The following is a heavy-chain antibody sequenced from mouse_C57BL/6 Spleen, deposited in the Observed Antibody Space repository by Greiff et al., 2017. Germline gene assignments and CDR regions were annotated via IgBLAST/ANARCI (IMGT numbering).Heavy chain of an antibody. J-gene: IGHJ2*01. Sequence: VQLQQSGPELVKPGASVKIPCKASGYAFSSSWLNWVKQRPGKGLEWIGRIYPGDGDTNYNGKFKGKATLTADKSSSTAYMQLSSLTSEDSAVYFCARRKDYDYDGAYFDYWGQGTTLKVSS. CDR2: IYPGDGDT. V-gene: IGHV1-82*01. D-gene: IGHD2-4*01. CDR1: GYAFSSSW. CDR3: ARRKDYDYDGAYFDY.